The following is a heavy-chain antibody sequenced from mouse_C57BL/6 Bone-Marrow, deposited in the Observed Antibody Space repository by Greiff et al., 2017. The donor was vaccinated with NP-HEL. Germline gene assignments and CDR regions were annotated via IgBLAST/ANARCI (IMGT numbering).Heavy chain of an antibody. J-gene: IGHJ2*01. V-gene: IGHV5-4*01. CDR3: ARDRGDLDY. CDR2: ISDGGSYT. D-gene: IGHD3-3*01. CDR1: GFTFSSYA. Sequence: EVKVVESGGGLVKPGGSLKLSCAASGFTFSSYAISWVRQTPEKRLEWVATISDGGSYTYYPDNVKGRFTISRDNAKNNLYLQMSHLKSEDTAMYYCARDRGDLDYWGQGTTLTVSS.